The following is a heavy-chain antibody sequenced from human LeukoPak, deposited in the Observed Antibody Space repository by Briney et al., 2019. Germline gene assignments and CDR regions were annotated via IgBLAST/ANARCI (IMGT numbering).Heavy chain of an antibody. CDR3: ARTPDSNDYYYFDY. D-gene: IGHD3-22*01. CDR1: GYTFTGYY. CDR2: INPNSGGT. Sequence: ASVKVSCKASGYTFTGYYLHWVRQIPGQGLEWMGCINPNSGGTKYAQKFQGRVTMTRDTSISTAYMELNRLTPDDTAVYYCARTPDSNDYYYFDYWGQGILVTVSS. J-gene: IGHJ4*02. V-gene: IGHV1-2*02.